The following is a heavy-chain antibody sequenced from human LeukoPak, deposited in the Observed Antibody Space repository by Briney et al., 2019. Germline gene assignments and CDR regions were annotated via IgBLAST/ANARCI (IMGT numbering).Heavy chain of an antibody. V-gene: IGHV3-9*01. D-gene: IGHD6-19*01. CDR2: ISWNSGSI. CDR1: GFTFDDYA. Sequence: SLRLSCAASGFTFDDYAMHWVRQAPGKGLEWVSGISWNSGSIGYADSVKGRFTISRDNAKNSLYLQMNSLRAEDTALYYCAKEAVAGAIDYWGQGTLVTVSS. CDR3: AKEAVAGAIDY. J-gene: IGHJ4*02.